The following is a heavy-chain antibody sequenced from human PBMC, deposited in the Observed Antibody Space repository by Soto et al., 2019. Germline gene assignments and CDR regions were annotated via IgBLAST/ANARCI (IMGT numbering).Heavy chain of an antibody. J-gene: IGHJ6*02. V-gene: IGHV3-15*01. CDR1: GFTFSNAW. D-gene: IGHD3-10*01. CDR2: IKSKTDGGTT. Sequence: GGSLRLSCAASGFTFSNAWMSWVRQAPGKGLEWVGRIKSKTDGGTTDYAAPVKGRFTISRDDSKNTLYLQMNSLKTEDTAVYYCTTTLWFGEHTPYYYYGMDVWGQGTKVTVSS. CDR3: TTTLWFGEHTPYYYYGMDV.